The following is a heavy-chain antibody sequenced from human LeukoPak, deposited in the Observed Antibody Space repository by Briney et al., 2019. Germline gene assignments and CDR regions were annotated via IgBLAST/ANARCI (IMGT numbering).Heavy chain of an antibody. D-gene: IGHD5-24*01. V-gene: IGHV3-48*01. J-gene: IGHJ4*02. CDR1: GFTFSDYS. CDR3: ARDYKYAFDN. CDR2: IGIDSGNT. Sequence: GGSLRLSCAASGFTFSDYSMNWVRQAPGKGLERISYIGIDSGNTNYADSVKGRFTISGAKAKNSLYLQMNSLRVEDTAVYYCARDYKYAFDNWGQGTLVTVSS.